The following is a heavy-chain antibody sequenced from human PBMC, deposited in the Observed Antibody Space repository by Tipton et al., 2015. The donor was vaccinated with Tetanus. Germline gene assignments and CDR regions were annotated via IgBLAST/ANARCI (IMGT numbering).Heavy chain of an antibody. J-gene: IGHJ4*02. CDR3: ARHQARGARWWNFLDY. D-gene: IGHD1-26*01. CDR1: GGSISRGGFY. V-gene: IGHV4-31*03. CDR2: IYNSGSS. Sequence: TLSLTCTVSGGSISRGGFYWSWIRQHPGKGLEWIGDIYNSGSSYYNPSLKSRVTISVDTSKNQFSLKLNSVTAAGTAVYYCARHQARGARWWNFLDYWGQGSLVTVSS.